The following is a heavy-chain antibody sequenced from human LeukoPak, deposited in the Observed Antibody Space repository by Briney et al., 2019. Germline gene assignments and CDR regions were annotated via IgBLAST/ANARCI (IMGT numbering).Heavy chain of an antibody. CDR1: GGSISSSSYY. V-gene: IGHV4-39*01. CDR3: ARTYYYYYYMDV. J-gene: IGHJ6*03. Sequence: SETLSLTCTVSGGSISSSSYYWGWIRQPPGKGLEWIGNIYYSGNTYYNPSLKSRVTISVDTPKNQFSLKLSSVTAADTAVYYCARTYYYYYYMDVWGKGTTVTVSS. CDR2: IYYSGNT.